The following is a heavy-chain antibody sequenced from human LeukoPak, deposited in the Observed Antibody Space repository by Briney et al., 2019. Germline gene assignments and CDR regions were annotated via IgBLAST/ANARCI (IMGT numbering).Heavy chain of an antibody. CDR3: ASLSSGGRVENPGDY. CDR2: IYHSGST. V-gene: IGHV4-38-2*02. D-gene: IGHD2-15*01. CDR1: GYSISSGYY. Sequence: SETLSLTCTVSGYSISSGYYWGWIRQPPGKGLEWSGNIYHSGSTYYNPSLKSRVTISVDTSKNQFSLKLSSVTAADTAMYYCASLSSGGRVENPGDYWGQGTLVTVSS. J-gene: IGHJ4*02.